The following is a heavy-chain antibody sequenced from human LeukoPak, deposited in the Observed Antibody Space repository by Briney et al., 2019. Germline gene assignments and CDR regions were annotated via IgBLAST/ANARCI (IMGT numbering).Heavy chain of an antibody. Sequence: SETLSLTCTVSGGSISSSSYYWGWIRQPPGKGLEWIGSIYSGGGTFYNASLKSRVTISVDTSKNQFSLKLSSVTAADTAVYYCARLGRFNWLDPWGQGTLVTVSS. CDR3: ARLGRFNWLDP. D-gene: IGHD3-3*01. V-gene: IGHV4-39*01. CDR2: IYSGGGT. J-gene: IGHJ5*02. CDR1: GGSISSSSYY.